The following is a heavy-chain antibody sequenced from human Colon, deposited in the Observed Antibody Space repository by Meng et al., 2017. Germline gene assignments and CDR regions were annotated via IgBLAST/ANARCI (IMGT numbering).Heavy chain of an antibody. Sequence: EVQLGEAGGGLVQPGGSLRLSCAASGLTFSNYAMSWVRLAPGKGLEWAALITASGGITYHAKSLKGRFTISRDNVKNTLDLQMDSLRAEDTALYYCAKADWIVVSWFDPWGQGILVTVSS. J-gene: IGHJ5*02. CDR2: ITASGGIT. D-gene: IGHD3-22*01. CDR3: AKADWIVVSWFDP. V-gene: IGHV3-23*04. CDR1: GLTFSNYA.